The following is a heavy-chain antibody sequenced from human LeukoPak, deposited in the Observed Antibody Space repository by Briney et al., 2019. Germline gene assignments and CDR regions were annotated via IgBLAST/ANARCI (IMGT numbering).Heavy chain of an antibody. D-gene: IGHD5-12*01. Sequence: SETLSLTCTGSGGSISSHLWNWIRQTPGKGLEWLGRISYRGSTLYNPSLTSRTTISVDTSKDQFSLKLSSVTAADTAVYYCARRQTEAAGYADNGNWLDPWGQGTLVTVSP. J-gene: IGHJ5*02. CDR3: ARRQTEAAGYADNGNWLDP. CDR2: ISYRGST. CDR1: GGSISSHL. V-gene: IGHV4-59*08.